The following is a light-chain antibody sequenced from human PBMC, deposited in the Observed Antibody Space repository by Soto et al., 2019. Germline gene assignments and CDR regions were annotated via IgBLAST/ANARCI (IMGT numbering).Light chain of an antibody. Sequence: DIVMTQSPDSLAVSLGERATINCKSSQSVLYSSNNKNYLAWYQQKPGQPPKLPIYWASTRESGVPDRFSGRGYGTDLNLTISRLKAEDVAVYSCQQYCSTPFTFGGGTKVEIK. V-gene: IGKV4-1*01. CDR1: QSVLYSSNNKNY. CDR3: QQYCSTPFT. CDR2: WAS. J-gene: IGKJ4*01.